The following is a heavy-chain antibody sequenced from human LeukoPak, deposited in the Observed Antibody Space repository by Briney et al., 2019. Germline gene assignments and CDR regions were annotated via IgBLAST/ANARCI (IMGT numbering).Heavy chain of an antibody. D-gene: IGHD1-26*01. CDR2: IYYSGST. CDR3: ARDSGSYSSLDY. V-gene: IGHV4-59*01. Sequence: SETLSLTCTVSGGSISSYYWSWVRQPPGKGLEWIGYIYYSGSTNYNPSLKSRVTISVDTSKNQFSLKLSSVTAADTAVYYCARDSGSYSSLDYWGQGTLVTVSS. J-gene: IGHJ4*02. CDR1: GGSISSYY.